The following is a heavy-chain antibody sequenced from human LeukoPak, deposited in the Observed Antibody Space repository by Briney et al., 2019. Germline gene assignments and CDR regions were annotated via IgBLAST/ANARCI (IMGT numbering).Heavy chain of an antibody. CDR3: ARDSIGTTLPYYYYMDV. V-gene: IGHV4-34*01. CDR1: GGSFSDYY. D-gene: IGHD1-1*01. J-gene: IGHJ6*03. CDR2: INHGGST. Sequence: PSETLSLTCAVYGGSFSDYYWSWIRQPPGKELEWIGEINHGGSTKYNPSLRSRVTISVDTSKNQFSLKLISVTAADTAVYYCARDSIGTTLPYYYYMDVWGKGTTVTVSS.